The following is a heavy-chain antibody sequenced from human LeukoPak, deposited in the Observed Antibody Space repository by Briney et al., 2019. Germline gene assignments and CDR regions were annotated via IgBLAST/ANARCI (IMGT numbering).Heavy chain of an antibody. V-gene: IGHV1-18*01. CDR2: ISAYNGNT. CDR1: GYTFTSYG. J-gene: IGHJ6*03. CDR3: ARTRTCSGGSCYSGAAYYYYYYMDV. Sequence: GASVKVSCKASGYTFTSYGISWVRQAPGQGLEWMGWISAYNGNTNYAQKLQGRVTMTTDTSTSTAYMELRSLRSDDTAVYYCARTRTCSGGSCYSGAAYYYYYYMDVWGKGTTVTVSS. D-gene: IGHD2-15*01.